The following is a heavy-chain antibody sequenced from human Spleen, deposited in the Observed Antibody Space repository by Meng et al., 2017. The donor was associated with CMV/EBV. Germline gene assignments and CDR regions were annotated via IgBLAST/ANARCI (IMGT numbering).Heavy chain of an antibody. D-gene: IGHD3-10*01. J-gene: IGHJ4*02. CDR3: AKDMGRWGPEFFDS. CDR1: GFTFSSYG. Sequence: GGSLRLSCAASGFTFSSYGMHWVRQAPGKGLEWVTYIRYDSAYKYYADSVQGRFTISRDNSKNILYLQMNTLRPEDTAVYYCAKDMGRWGPEFFDSWGQGTLVTVSS. V-gene: IGHV3-30*02. CDR2: IRYDSAYK.